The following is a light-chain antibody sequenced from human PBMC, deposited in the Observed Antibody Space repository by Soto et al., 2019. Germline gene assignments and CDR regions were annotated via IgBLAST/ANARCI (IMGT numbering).Light chain of an antibody. CDR3: QQYGTSEII. V-gene: IGKV3-20*01. J-gene: IGKJ5*01. CDR2: GAS. Sequence: EIVLTHSPGTLSLSPGERATLSCRASQSVRSNYLAWYQQKPGRAPRLLIYGASSRATGIPDRFSGSGSGTDFTLTISRLEPEDFAVYYCQQYGTSEIIFGQGTRLEIK. CDR1: QSVRSNY.